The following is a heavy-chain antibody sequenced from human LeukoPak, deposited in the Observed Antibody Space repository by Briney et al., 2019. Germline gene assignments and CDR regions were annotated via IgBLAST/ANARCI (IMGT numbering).Heavy chain of an antibody. CDR2: IRYDGSNK. D-gene: IGHD4-17*01. V-gene: IGHV3-30*02. Sequence: PRGSLRLSCAASGFTFSSYGMHWVRQAPGKGLEWVAFIRYDGSNKYYADSVKGRFTISRDNSKNTLYLQMNSLRAEDTAVYYCAKEGRDYGPSFDYWGQGTLVTVSS. J-gene: IGHJ4*02. CDR1: GFTFSSYG. CDR3: AKEGRDYGPSFDY.